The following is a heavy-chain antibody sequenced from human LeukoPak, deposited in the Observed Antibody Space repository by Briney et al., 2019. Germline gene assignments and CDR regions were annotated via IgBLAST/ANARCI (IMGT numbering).Heavy chain of an antibody. CDR1: GYTFTSYG. Sequence: GASVKVSCKASGYTFTSYGISWVRQAPGQGLEWMGWISAYNGNTNYAQKLQGRVTMTTDTSTSKAYMELRSLRSDDTAVYYCARGSPRRYSSSSGVLNWFDPWGQGTLVTVSS. J-gene: IGHJ5*02. D-gene: IGHD6-6*01. V-gene: IGHV1-18*01. CDR3: ARGSPRRYSSSSGVLNWFDP. CDR2: ISAYNGNT.